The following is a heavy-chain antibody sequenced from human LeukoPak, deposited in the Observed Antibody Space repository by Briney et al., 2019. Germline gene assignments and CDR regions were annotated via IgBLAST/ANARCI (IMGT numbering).Heavy chain of an antibody. J-gene: IGHJ4*02. D-gene: IGHD5-24*01. CDR3: ARGNRDGYNFNDY. Sequence: GGSLKLSCAASGFTVSRNFMTWVRQAPGKGLEWVSVIYSGGSTYYADSVKGRFTISRDNSKNTLYLQMNSLRAEDTAIYYCARGNRDGYNFNDYWGQGTLVTVSS. V-gene: IGHV3-53*01. CDR2: IYSGGST. CDR1: GFTVSRNF.